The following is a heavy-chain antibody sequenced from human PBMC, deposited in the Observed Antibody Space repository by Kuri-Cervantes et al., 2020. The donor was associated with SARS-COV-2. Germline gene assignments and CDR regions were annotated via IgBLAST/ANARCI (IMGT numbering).Heavy chain of an antibody. V-gene: IGHV3-7*01. J-gene: IGHJ4*02. CDR2: IKQDGSEK. CDR1: GFTFSSYW. CDR3: ARVPSSSGFFDY. Sequence: LSLTCAASGFTFSSYWMSWVRQAPGKGLEWVANIKQDGSEKYYVDSVKGRFTISRDNAKNSLYLQMNSLRAEDTAVYYCARVPSSSGFFDYWGQGTLVTVSS. D-gene: IGHD6-6*01.